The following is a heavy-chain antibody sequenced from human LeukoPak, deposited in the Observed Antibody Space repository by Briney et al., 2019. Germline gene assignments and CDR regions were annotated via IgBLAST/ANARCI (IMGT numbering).Heavy chain of an antibody. Sequence: GGSLRLSCAASGFTFHDYAMHWVRQAPGKDLEWVSGISWNSGSIGYADSVKGRFTISRDNAENSLYLQMNSLRADDTALYYCAKALYGSDMDVWGQGTTVIVSS. V-gene: IGHV3-9*01. D-gene: IGHD3-10*01. CDR1: GFTFHDYA. J-gene: IGHJ6*02. CDR3: AKALYGSDMDV. CDR2: ISWNSGSI.